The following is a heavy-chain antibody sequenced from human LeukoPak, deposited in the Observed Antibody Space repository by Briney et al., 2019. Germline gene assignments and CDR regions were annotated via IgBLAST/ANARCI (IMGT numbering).Heavy chain of an antibody. V-gene: IGHV1-2*02. Sequence: ASVKVSCKASGGTFSSYAISWVRQAPGQGLEWMGWISPNSGGTNYAQKFQGRVTVTRDTSISTAYMELSSLRSDDTAVYYCARGGAYTYGYYWGQGTLVTVSS. CDR3: ARGGAYTYGYY. J-gene: IGHJ4*02. CDR1: GGTFSSYA. CDR2: ISPNSGGT. D-gene: IGHD5-18*01.